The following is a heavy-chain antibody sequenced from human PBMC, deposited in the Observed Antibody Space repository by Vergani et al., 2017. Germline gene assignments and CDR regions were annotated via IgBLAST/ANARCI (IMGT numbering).Heavy chain of an antibody. CDR1: GYSFTSYW. J-gene: IGHJ4*02. V-gene: IGHV5-10-1*01. CDR3: ARHNCGGDCYTAPDY. D-gene: IGHD2-21*02. Sequence: DVQLVQSGAEVKKPGESLRISCKGSGYSFTSYWISWVRQMPGKGLEWMGRIDPSDSYTNYSPSFQGHVTISADKSISTAYLQWSSLKASDTAMYYCARHNCGGDCYTAPDYWGQGTLVTVSS. CDR2: IDPSDSYT.